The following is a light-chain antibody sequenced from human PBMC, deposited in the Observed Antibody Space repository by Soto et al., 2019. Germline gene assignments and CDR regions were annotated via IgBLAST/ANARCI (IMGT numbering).Light chain of an antibody. J-gene: IGLJ1*01. CDR2: STS. Sequence: QAVVTQESSFSVSPGGTVTLTCGLISGSVSTANNPNWYQQTPGLAPRTLIYSTSTRSSGVPDRFSGPILGNKAALTITGAQADDESDYYCALFMGNGISVFGTGTKLTVL. CDR3: ALFMGNGISV. CDR1: SGSVSTANN. V-gene: IGLV8-61*01.